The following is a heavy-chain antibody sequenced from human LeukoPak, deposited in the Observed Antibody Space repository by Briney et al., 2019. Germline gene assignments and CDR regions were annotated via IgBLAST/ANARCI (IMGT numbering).Heavy chain of an antibody. D-gene: IGHD3-10*01. CDR3: ARDGADVYGRAFDY. J-gene: IGHJ4*02. CDR2: IHASGTT. Sequence: IPSETLSLTCNASGDSISSYFWTWVRQPAGKGLEWIGRIHASGTTNYNSSLKSRVNMSVDTSKNQFSLKLTSVTAADTAVYFCARDGADVYGRAFDYWGQGTLVSVSS. CDR1: GDSISSYF. V-gene: IGHV4-4*07.